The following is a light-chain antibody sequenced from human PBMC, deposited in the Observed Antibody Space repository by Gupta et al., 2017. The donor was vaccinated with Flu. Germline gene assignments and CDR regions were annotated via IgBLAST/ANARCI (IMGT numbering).Light chain of an antibody. V-gene: IGKV1-39*01. CDR3: QQSVSTPHT. CDR1: QSIDTY. CDR2: GSS. J-gene: IGKJ2*01. Sequence: DIQMTQSPSSLSASVGDRVTITCRASQSIDTYLNWYQQKPGKVPNLLIHGSSSLRSGVPSRFSGSGSGTEFTLTISGLRPEDSATYYCQQSVSTPHTFGQGTKLEI.